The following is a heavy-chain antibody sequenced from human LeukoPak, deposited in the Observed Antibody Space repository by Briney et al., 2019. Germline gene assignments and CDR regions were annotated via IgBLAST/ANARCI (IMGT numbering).Heavy chain of an antibody. CDR3: ARGTYDYVWGSYRYSDY. V-gene: IGHV1-3*03. J-gene: IGHJ4*02. Sequence: AASVKVSCKASGYTFSGFYIHWVRQAPGQGLEWMGWINAGNGNTKYSQEFQGRVTITRDTSASTAYMELSSLRSEDMAVYYCARGTYDYVWGSYRYSDYWGQGTLVTVSS. CDR2: INAGNGNT. D-gene: IGHD3-16*02. CDR1: GYTFSGFY.